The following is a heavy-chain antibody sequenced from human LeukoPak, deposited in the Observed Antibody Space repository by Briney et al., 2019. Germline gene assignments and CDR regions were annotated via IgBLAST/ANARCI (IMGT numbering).Heavy chain of an antibody. CDR2: IKQDGGEK. D-gene: IGHD1-26*01. V-gene: IGHV3-7*01. CDR3: ARQIGKRPTTRFDP. CDR1: GFTFSSYW. Sequence: PGGSLRLSCAASGFTFSSYWMSWVRQAPGKGLERAANIKQDGGEKYYVDSVKGRFTISRDNAKNSLYLQMNSLRAGDTAVYYCARQIGKRPTTRFDPWGQGTLVTVS. J-gene: IGHJ5*02.